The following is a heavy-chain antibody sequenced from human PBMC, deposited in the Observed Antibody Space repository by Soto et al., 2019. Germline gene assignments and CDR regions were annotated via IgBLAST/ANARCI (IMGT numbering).Heavy chain of an antibody. J-gene: IGHJ6*02. D-gene: IGHD6-13*01. Sequence: PSETLSLTCTVSGGSISSYYWSWIRQPPGKGLEWIGYIYYSGSTNYNPSLKSRVTISVDTSKNQFSLKLSSVTAADTAVYYCARAYSSPTLYGMDVWGQGTTVTVSS. V-gene: IGHV4-59*01. CDR1: GGSISSYY. CDR2: IYYSGST. CDR3: ARAYSSPTLYGMDV.